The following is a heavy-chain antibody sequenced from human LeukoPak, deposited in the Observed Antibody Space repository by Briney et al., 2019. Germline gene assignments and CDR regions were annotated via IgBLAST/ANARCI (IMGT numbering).Heavy chain of an antibody. Sequence: SETLSLTCAVYGGSFSGYYWSWIRQPPGKGLEWVGEINHSGRTNYNPSLKSRVTISVDTSKNQFSLKLSSVTAADTAVYYCARQNYGAAPLRYWGQGTLVTVSS. CDR2: INHSGRT. J-gene: IGHJ4*02. CDR3: ARQNYGAAPLRY. CDR1: GGSFSGYY. V-gene: IGHV4-34*01. D-gene: IGHD4/OR15-4a*01.